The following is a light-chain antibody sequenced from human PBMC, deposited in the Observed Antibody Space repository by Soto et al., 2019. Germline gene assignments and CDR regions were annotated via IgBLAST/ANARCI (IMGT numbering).Light chain of an antibody. CDR1: QSISSY. J-gene: IGKJ1*01. V-gene: IGKV1-39*01. CDR3: QQSYRTPGT. CDR2: AAS. Sequence: DIHMTQSPSSLSASVGDRVTITCRASQSISSYLNWYQQKPGKAPKLLIYAASSLQSGVPSRFGGSGSGTEFTLTISSPQPEDFATYYCQQSYRTPGTFGQGTKVEIK.